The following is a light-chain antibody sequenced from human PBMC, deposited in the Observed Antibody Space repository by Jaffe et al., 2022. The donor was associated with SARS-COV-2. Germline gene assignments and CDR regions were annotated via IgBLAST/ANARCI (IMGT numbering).Light chain of an antibody. CDR2: QDY. CDR1: KVGDKY. Sequence: SYDLTQPPSVSVSPGQTASITCSGDKVGDKYACWYQQKPGQSPVLVIYQDYKRPSGIPERFSGSNSGNTATLTISGTQAMDEADYYCQAWEGGTARVFGGGTKLTVL. V-gene: IGLV3-1*01. J-gene: IGLJ2*01. CDR3: QAWEGGTARV.